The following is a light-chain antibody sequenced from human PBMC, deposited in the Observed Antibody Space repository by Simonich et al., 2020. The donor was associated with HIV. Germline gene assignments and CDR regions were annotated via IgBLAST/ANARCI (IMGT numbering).Light chain of an antibody. CDR2: WAS. CDR3: HQYYSIPT. CDR1: QSVLYSSNNKNY. J-gene: IGKJ1*01. Sequence: DIVMTQSPDSLAVSLGERATFNCKSSQSVLYSSNNKNYLAWYQKKPGQPPKLLIYWASTRESGVPDRFSGSGSGTNFTLTISSLQAEDVAVYYCHQYYSIPTFGQGTKAEVK. V-gene: IGKV4-1*01.